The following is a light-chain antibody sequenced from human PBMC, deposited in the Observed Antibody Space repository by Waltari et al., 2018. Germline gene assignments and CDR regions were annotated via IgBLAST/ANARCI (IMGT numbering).Light chain of an antibody. CDR2: WAS. Sequence: IVMTQSPDSLAVSLGERATINCKSSQSVLFSVNNKHCLAWYQQKPGQPPQLLISWASSRESGVPDRFSGSGSGTDFTLTISSLQAEDVAVYYCQQYYSSPLTFGGGTKVEIK. CDR3: QQYYSSPLT. CDR1: QSVLFSVNNKHC. J-gene: IGKJ4*01. V-gene: IGKV4-1*01.